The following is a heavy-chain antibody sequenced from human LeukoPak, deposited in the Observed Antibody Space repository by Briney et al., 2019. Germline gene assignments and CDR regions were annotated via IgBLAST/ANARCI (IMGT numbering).Heavy chain of an antibody. Sequence: ASVKVSCKASGYTFTSYGISWVRQAPGQGLEWMGGIIPIFGTANYAQKFQGRVTITADESTSTAYMELSSLRSGDTAVYYCARERPPSDAFDIWGQGTMVTVSS. CDR2: IIPIFGTA. V-gene: IGHV1-69*13. J-gene: IGHJ3*02. CDR3: ARERPPSDAFDI. CDR1: GYTFTSYG.